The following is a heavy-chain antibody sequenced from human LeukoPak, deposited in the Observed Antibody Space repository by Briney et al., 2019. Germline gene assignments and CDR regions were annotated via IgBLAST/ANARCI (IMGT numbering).Heavy chain of an antibody. J-gene: IGHJ5*02. Sequence: SETLSLTCTVSGGSVSSGTYYWSWIRQPPGKGLEWIGYIYYSGSTNYNPSLKSRVTISVDTSKNQCSLKLSSVTTADTAVYYCARGDYYDSSGYYQYNWFDPWGQGTLVTVSS. D-gene: IGHD3-22*01. CDR2: IYYSGST. CDR3: ARGDYYDSSGYYQYNWFDP. V-gene: IGHV4-61*01. CDR1: GGSVSSGTYY.